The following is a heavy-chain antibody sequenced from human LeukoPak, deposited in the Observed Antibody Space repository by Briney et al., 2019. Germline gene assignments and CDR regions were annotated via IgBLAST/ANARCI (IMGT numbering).Heavy chain of an antibody. CDR1: GGSISSCY. CDR2: IYYSGST. J-gene: IGHJ3*01. D-gene: IGHD3-10*01. CDR3: ASHYFDDAFDV. V-gene: IGHV4-59*08. Sequence: SETLSLTCTVSGGSISSCYWSWIRHPPGKGLEWIGYIYYSGSTNYNPSLKSRVTISVDTSKNQFSLKLSSVTAADTAVYYCASHYFDDAFDVWGQGTMVTVSS.